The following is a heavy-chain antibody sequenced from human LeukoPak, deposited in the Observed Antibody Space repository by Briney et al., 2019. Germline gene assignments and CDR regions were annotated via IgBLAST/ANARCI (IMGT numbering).Heavy chain of an antibody. D-gene: IGHD3-22*01. J-gene: IGHJ4*02. CDR2: IIPILGIA. Sequence: SVKVSCMASGGTFSSYAISWVRQAPGQGLEWMGRIIPILGIANYAQKFQGRVTITADKSTSTAYMELSSLRSEDTAVYYCARDEIDSYYDSSGYFYCWGQGTLATVSS. CDR3: ARDEIDSYYDSSGYFYC. V-gene: IGHV1-69*04. CDR1: GGTFSSYA.